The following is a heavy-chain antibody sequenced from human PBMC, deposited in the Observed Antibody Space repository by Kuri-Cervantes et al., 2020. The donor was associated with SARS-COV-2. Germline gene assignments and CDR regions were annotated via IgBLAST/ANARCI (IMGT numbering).Heavy chain of an antibody. CDR1: GFTFDDYA. CDR3: ARDQAGTIDY. V-gene: IGHV3-30-3*01. D-gene: IGHD1-1*01. Sequence: GSLRLSCAASGFTFDDYAMHWVRQAPGKGLEWVAVISYDGSNKYYADSVKGRFTISRDNSKNTLYLQMNSLRAEDTAVYYCARDQAGTIDYWGQGTLVTVSS. J-gene: IGHJ4*02. CDR2: ISYDGSNK.